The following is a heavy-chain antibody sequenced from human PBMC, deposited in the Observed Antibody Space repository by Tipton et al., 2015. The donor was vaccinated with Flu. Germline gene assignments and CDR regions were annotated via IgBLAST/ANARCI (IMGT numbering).Heavy chain of an antibody. CDR2: IWYDGSNK. Sequence: SLRLSCAASGFIFSTYGMHWVRQAPGKWLEWVAVIWYDGSNKYYADSVKGRFTISRDNSKNTVYLQMNSLRAEDTAIYYCARDKNEFYAFENWAQGTLVTVTS. CDR1: GFIFSTYG. D-gene: IGHD2/OR15-2a*01. J-gene: IGHJ4*02. CDR3: ARDKNEFYAFEN. V-gene: IGHV3-33*01.